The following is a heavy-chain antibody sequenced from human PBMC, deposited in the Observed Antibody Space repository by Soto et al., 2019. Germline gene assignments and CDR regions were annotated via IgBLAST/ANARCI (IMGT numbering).Heavy chain of an antibody. V-gene: IGHV3-33*01. D-gene: IGHD6-6*01. J-gene: IGHJ2*01. Sequence: QVQLVESGGGVVQPGRSLRLSCAASGFTFSSYGMHWVRQAPGKGLEWVAVIWYDGSNKYYADSVKGRFTISRDNSKNTLYLQMNSLRAEDTAVYYCARDPYSSSSDWYFDLWGRDTLVTVSS. CDR1: GFTFSSYG. CDR3: ARDPYSSSSDWYFDL. CDR2: IWYDGSNK.